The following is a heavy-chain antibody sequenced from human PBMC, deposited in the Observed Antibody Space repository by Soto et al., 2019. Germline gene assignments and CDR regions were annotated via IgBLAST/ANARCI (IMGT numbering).Heavy chain of an antibody. D-gene: IGHD3-10*01. CDR3: ARVTMVRGPNDY. Sequence: QVQLQQWGAGLLKPSETLSLTCAVYGGSFSGYYWSWIRQPPGKGLEWIGEINHSGSTNYNPSLKSRFTISVDTSKNQFSLKLSSVTAADTAVYYCARVTMVRGPNDYWGQGTLVTVSS. CDR1: GGSFSGYY. CDR2: INHSGST. J-gene: IGHJ4*02. V-gene: IGHV4-34*01.